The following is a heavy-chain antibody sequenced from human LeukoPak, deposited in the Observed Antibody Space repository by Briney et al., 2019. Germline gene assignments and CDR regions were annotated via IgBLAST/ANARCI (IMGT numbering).Heavy chain of an antibody. CDR2: ISAGGAST. CDR3: ARTRLLSYYMDV. D-gene: IGHD3-22*01. V-gene: IGHV3-23*01. Sequence: TGGSLRLSCAASGYTFSSTGMSWVRQAPGKGLEWVSSISAGGASTYYADSVKGRFTISRDNSKDTLYLQMNSLRAEDTAVYYCARTRLLSYYMDVWGKGTTVTVSS. CDR1: GYTFSSTG. J-gene: IGHJ6*04.